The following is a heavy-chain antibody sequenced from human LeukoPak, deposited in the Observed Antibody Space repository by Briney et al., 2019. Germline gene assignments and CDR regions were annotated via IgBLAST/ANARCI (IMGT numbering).Heavy chain of an antibody. CDR2: IWYDGSNK. CDR1: GFTFSSYG. Sequence: PGGSLRFSCAASGFTFSSYGMPWVRQAPGKGLEWVAVIWYDGSNKYYADSVKGRFTISRDNSKNTLYLQMNSLRAEDTAVYYCARGMYSIDYWGQGTLVTVSS. J-gene: IGHJ4*02. V-gene: IGHV3-33*01. CDR3: ARGMYSIDY. D-gene: IGHD6-13*01.